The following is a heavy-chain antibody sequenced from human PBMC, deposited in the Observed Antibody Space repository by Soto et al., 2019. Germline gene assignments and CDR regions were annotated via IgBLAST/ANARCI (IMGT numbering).Heavy chain of an antibody. CDR3: AYLFFFLGYGWFDP. CDR2: IKQDGSEK. J-gene: IGHJ5*02. Sequence: EVQLVESGGGLVQPGGSLRLSCAASGFTFSSYWMSWVRQAPGKGLEWVANIKQDGSEKYYVDSVKGRFTISRDNAKNSLYLQMNSLRAEDTAVYYCAYLFFFLGYGWFDPWGQGTLVTVSS. V-gene: IGHV3-7*01. CDR1: GFTFSSYW. D-gene: IGHD2-15*01.